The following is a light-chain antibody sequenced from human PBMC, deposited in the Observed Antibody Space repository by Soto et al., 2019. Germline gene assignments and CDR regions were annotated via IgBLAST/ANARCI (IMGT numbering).Light chain of an antibody. CDR3: QQYNSYS. Sequence: DSQISESPSTVSASVGDTVTITCRASQSISSWLAWYQQKPGKAPKLLINKASSLESGVPSRFSGSGSGTEFTLTNSSLQPDDFATYYCQQYNSYSFGQGTKVE. CDR2: KAS. J-gene: IGKJ1*01. CDR1: QSISSW. V-gene: IGKV1-5*03.